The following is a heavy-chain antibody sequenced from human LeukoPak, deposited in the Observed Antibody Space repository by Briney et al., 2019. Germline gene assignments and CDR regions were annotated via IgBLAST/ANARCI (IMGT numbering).Heavy chain of an antibody. CDR1: GFTFSDHY. D-gene: IGHD2-15*01. V-gene: IGHV3-72*01. CDR3: ARVGVVQGSYYFDY. Sequence: GGSLRLSCAASGFTFSDHYMDWVRQAPGKGLEWVGRTRNKPNSYTTEYAASVKGRFTISRDDSKNSLYLQMNSLKTEDTAVYYCARVGVVQGSYYFDYWGQGTLVAVSS. CDR2: TRNKPNSYTT. J-gene: IGHJ4*02.